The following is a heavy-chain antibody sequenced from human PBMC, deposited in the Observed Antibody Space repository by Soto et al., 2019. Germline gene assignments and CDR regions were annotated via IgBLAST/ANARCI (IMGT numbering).Heavy chain of an antibody. V-gene: IGHV3-74*01. D-gene: IGHD2-15*01. J-gene: IGHJ6*02. CDR1: RFTFSSYW. Sequence: EVQLVESGGGLVQPGGSLRLSCAASRFTFSSYWMHWVRQAPGKGLVWVSRINSDGSSTSYADSVKGRFTISRDNAKNTLYLQMNSLRAEDTAVYYCARESSGGSWYYYYGMDVWGQGTTVTVSS. CDR3: ARESSGGSWYYYYGMDV. CDR2: INSDGSST.